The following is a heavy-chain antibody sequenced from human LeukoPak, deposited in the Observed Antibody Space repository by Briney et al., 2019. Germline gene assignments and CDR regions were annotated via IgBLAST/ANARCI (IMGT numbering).Heavy chain of an antibody. CDR2: ISLYQSNT. V-gene: IGHV1-18*01. D-gene: IGHD3-22*01. CDR1: GYTFVSNG. Sequence: GASVKVSCKASGYTFVSNGVSWVRQAPGQGLEWMGWISLYQSNTKYAEKLQGRVTMTTDTSTSTAYMELRSLRSDDTAVYYCVRSHGWLLPTDAFDIWGQGTMVTVSS. J-gene: IGHJ3*02. CDR3: VRSHGWLLPTDAFDI.